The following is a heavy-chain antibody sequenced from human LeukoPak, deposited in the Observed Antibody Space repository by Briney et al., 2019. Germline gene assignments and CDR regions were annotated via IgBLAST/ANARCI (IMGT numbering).Heavy chain of an antibody. CDR1: GFTFSSYW. J-gene: IGHJ4*02. CDR3: ARGGDYYDSSGYFWRPAEIDY. D-gene: IGHD3-22*01. CDR2: INRDGSTT. Sequence: GGSLRLSCAASGFTFSSYWMHWVRQAPGKGLVWVSRINRDGSTTTYADSVKGRFTVSRDNAKNTLNLQMNSLRTEDTAVYYCARGGDYYDSSGYFWRPAEIDYWGQGTLVTVSS. V-gene: IGHV3-74*03.